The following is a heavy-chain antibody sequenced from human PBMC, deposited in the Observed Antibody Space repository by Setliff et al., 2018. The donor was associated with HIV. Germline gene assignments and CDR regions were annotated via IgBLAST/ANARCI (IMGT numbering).Heavy chain of an antibody. J-gene: IGHJ4*02. V-gene: IGHV4-38-2*01. Sequence: SETLSLTCAVSGHSISSGYFCGWIRQTPGKGLEWIGNIYQSGNAYYNPSLKSRVTISVDTSRNRFSLKLSSVTAADTAVYYWVTGYNSVWYSVFWGQGILVTAPQ. CDR2: IYQSGNA. CDR1: GHSISSGYF. D-gene: IGHD6-13*01. CDR3: VTGYNSVWYSVF.